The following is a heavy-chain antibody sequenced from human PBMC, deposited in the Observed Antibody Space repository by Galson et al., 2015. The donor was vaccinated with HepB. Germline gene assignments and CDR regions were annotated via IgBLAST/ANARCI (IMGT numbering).Heavy chain of an antibody. J-gene: IGHJ4*02. V-gene: IGHV3-7*03. Sequence: SLRLSCAASGFTFSSYWMSWVRQAPGKGLEWVANIKQDGSEKYYVDSVKGRFTISRDNAKNSLYLQMNSLRAEDTAVYYCARGYNWNYEGWYYWGQGTLVTASS. D-gene: IGHD1-7*01. CDR1: GFTFSSYW. CDR3: ARGYNWNYEGWYY. CDR2: IKQDGSEK.